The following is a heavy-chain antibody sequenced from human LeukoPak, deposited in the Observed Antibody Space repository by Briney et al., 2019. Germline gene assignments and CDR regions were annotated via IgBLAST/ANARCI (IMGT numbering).Heavy chain of an antibody. V-gene: IGHV3-30*04. D-gene: IGHD2-2*01. J-gene: IGHJ4*02. Sequence: GGSLRLSCAASGFTFRRYAMHWVRQAPGKGLDWVGIISYDGTNKYYADSVKGRFNISRDNSNNSLYLQMNSLGAEDTAVYYCARGRILPAAKIDYWGQGTLVSVSS. CDR2: ISYDGTNK. CDR1: GFTFRRYA. CDR3: ARGRILPAAKIDY.